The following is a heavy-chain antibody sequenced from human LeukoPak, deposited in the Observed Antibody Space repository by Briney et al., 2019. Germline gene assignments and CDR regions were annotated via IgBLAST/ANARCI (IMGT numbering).Heavy chain of an antibody. CDR2: ISSGGSTI. D-gene: IGHD6-13*01. CDR1: GFTFSDYY. CDR3: ARRAAAGRGSDY. J-gene: IGHJ4*02. V-gene: IGHV3-11*01. Sequence: GGSLRLSCAVSGFTFSDYYMSWIRQAPGKGLEWVSYISSGGSTISHADSVKGRFTISRDNAENSLYLQMNSLRAEDTAVYYCARRAAAGRGSDYWGQGTLVTVSS.